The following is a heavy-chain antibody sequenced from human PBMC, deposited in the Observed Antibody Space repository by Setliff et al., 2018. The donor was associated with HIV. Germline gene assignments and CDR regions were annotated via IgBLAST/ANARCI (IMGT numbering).Heavy chain of an antibody. CDR3: ARDSSGTAFSLSSYYMDV. CDR1: GYTFTDSY. CDR2: INPKNGGT. D-gene: IGHD1-26*01. Sequence: GASVKVSCKASGYTFTDSYIHWVRQAPGQGLEWMGRINPKNGGTNFSQKFRGRVTMTTTASIRTAYMEVTSLRSDDTAVYYCARDSSGTAFSLSSYYMDVWGKGTTVTVS. J-gene: IGHJ6*03. V-gene: IGHV1-2*06.